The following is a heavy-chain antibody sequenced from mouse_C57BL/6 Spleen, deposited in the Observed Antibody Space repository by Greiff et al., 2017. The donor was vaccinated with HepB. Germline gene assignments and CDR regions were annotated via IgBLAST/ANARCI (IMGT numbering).Heavy chain of an antibody. CDR3: ARGAYYSNYEDYYAMDY. J-gene: IGHJ4*01. Sequence: QVQLQHSGAELVKPGASVKMSCKASGYTFTTYPIEWMKQNHGKSLEWIGNFHPYNDDTKYNEKFKGKATLTVEKSSSTVYLELSRLTSDDSAVYYCARGAYYSNYEDYYAMDYWGQGTSVTVSS. D-gene: IGHD2-5*01. CDR1: GYTFTTYP. CDR2: FHPYNDDT. V-gene: IGHV1-47*01.